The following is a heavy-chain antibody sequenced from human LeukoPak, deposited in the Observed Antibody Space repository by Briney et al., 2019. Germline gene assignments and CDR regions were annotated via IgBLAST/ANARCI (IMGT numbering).Heavy chain of an antibody. CDR1: GFTFSRYW. Sequence: GGSLRLSCAVSGFTFSRYWMTWVRQAPGKGLEWVANIKVDGSEKYYVDAVKGRFTISRDNAKDSLYLQVNGLRAEDTAVYYCARDRLLYYYDSGPTGHFQHWGQGTLVTV. CDR2: IKVDGSEK. V-gene: IGHV3-7*01. J-gene: IGHJ1*01. D-gene: IGHD3-22*01. CDR3: ARDRLLYYYDSGPTGHFQH.